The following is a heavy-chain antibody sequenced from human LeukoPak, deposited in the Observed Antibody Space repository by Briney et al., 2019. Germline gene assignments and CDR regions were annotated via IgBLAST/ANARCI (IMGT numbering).Heavy chain of an antibody. J-gene: IGHJ4*02. D-gene: IGHD3-10*01. CDR1: GFTFSSSA. CDR2: ISASGGST. CDR3: AKEYDSGGYGANFDY. Sequence: GGSLRLSCAASGFTFSSSAMSWVRQVPGKGLEWVSGISASGGSTSYADSVRGRFTISRDNSRNTMYLQMDSLRAEDTAVYYCAKEYDSGGYGANFDYWGQGTLVTVSS. V-gene: IGHV3-23*01.